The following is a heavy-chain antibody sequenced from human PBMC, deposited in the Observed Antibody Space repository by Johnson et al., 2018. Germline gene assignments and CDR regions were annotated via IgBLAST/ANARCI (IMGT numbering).Heavy chain of an antibody. D-gene: IGHD3-3*01. CDR3: ARDDRRAFGVVIGTFDT. CDR2: IYHSGST. CDR1: GGSINSSNW. Sequence: QVQLQESGPGLVKPSGTLSLTCVVSGGSINSSNWWSWVRQPPGKGLEWIGEIYHSGSTNCNPSLKSRDTRSVDKSKNQFALKLSSVTAADTAVYYCARDDRRAFGVVIGTFDTWGQGTMVTVSS. V-gene: IGHV4-4*02. J-gene: IGHJ3*02.